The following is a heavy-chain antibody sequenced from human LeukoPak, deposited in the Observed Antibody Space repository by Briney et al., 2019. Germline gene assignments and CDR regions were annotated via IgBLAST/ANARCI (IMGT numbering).Heavy chain of an antibody. V-gene: IGHV4-61*02. CDR1: GGSISSGSYY. D-gene: IGHD3-16*01. J-gene: IGHJ4*02. CDR2: IYTSGST. Sequence: SETLSLTCTVSGGSISSGSYYWSWIRQPAGRGLEWIGRIYTSGSTNYNPSLKSRVTISVDTSKNQFSLKLSSVTAADTAVYYCARVAFGGTVPSYYFDYWGQGTLVNVSS. CDR3: ARVAFGGTVPSYYFDY.